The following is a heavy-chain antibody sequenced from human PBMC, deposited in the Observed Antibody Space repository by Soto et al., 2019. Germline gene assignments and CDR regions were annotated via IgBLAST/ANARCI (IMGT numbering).Heavy chain of an antibody. D-gene: IGHD2-15*01. CDR1: GFTFNNAW. V-gene: IGHV3-15*07. J-gene: IGHJ4*02. Sequence: EVQLVESGGGLVKPGGSLRLSCAASGFTFNNAWMNWVRQVPGKGLEWVGRIKSKTDGGTRDYAAPVKGRFTISRNDSKNTLNLQMNSLKTEDTAVYYCTTDSPGYCSGGSCYDFDYWGQGTLVTVS. CDR2: IKSKTDGGTR. CDR3: TTDSPGYCSGGSCYDFDY.